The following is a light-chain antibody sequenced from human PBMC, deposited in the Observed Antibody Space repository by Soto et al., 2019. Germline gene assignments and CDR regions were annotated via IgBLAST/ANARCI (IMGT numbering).Light chain of an antibody. V-gene: IGKV1-8*01. Sequence: AIRMTQSPSSLSASTGDRVTISCRASQGINSYLAWYQQKPGKAPRLLIYGASTLDTGIPSRFSGSGSGTEFTLTISCLQSEDFATYYCQQYYSDPLTFGQGTKVDIK. CDR3: QQYYSDPLT. CDR1: QGINSY. J-gene: IGKJ1*01. CDR2: GAS.